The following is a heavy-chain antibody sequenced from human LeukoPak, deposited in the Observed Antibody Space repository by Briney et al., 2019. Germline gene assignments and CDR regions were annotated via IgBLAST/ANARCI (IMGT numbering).Heavy chain of an antibody. CDR1: GFTFSAYA. V-gene: IGHV3-23*01. CDR3: ARDYGYSYGYDY. J-gene: IGHJ4*02. CDR2: IGGDNKP. D-gene: IGHD5-18*01. Sequence: GGSLRLSCEAAGFTFSAYAMTWVRQAPGKGLEWVSSIGGDNKPLYSESVKGRFAISRDNSKNILFLHLNSLRAEDTALYYCARDYGYSYGYDYWGQGTLVTVS.